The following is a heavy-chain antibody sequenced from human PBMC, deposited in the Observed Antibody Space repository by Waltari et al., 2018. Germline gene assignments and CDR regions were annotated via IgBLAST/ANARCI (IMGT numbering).Heavy chain of an antibody. CDR3: AGLPAGTMGRRFDP. CDR2: IYYSGST. J-gene: IGHJ5*02. V-gene: IGHV4-4*02. Sequence: QVQLQESGPGLVKPSGTLSLTCAVSGGSISSSNWWSWVRQPPGKGREWIGEIYYSGSTNYNQSHKSRVTISVDKAKNQCYLELSSVTAADTAVYYGAGLPAGTMGRRFDPWGQGTLVTVSS. CDR1: GGSISSSNW. D-gene: IGHD6-19*01.